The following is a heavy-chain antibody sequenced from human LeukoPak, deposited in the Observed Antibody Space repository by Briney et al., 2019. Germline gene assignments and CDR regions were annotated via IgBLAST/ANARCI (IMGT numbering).Heavy chain of an antibody. Sequence: GGSLRLSCAASGFTFSSYAMSWVRQAPGKGLEWVSGISGSGGNTYYAHSVKGRFTISRDNSKNTLYLQMNSLRAEDTAVYYCATQWGVDYDILTGYYRVDYWGQGTLVTVSS. D-gene: IGHD3-9*01. CDR1: GFTFSSYA. CDR3: ATQWGVDYDILTGYYRVDY. J-gene: IGHJ4*02. CDR2: ISGSGGNT. V-gene: IGHV3-23*01.